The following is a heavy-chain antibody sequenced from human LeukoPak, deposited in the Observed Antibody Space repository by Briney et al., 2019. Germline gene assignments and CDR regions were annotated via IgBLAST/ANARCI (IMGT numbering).Heavy chain of an antibody. J-gene: IGHJ6*03. CDR1: GGSINSDF. D-gene: IGHD1-26*01. Sequence: SETLSLTCVVSGGSINSDFWSWIRQPAGKGLEWIGRVYTNGGTNYNPSLKSRVTISIDTAKNQFSLRVRFVTAADTAIYYCAGGHSGSSAKILYYYYMDVWGKGTTVTVSS. CDR2: VYTNGGT. CDR3: AGGHSGSSAKILYYYYMDV. V-gene: IGHV4-4*07.